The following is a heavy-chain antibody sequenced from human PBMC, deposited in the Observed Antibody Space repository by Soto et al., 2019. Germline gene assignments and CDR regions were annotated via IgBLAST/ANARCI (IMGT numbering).Heavy chain of an antibody. Sequence: ASVKVSCKASGYTFTGYYMHWVRQAPGQGLEWMGWINPNSGGTNYAQKFQGWVTMTRDTSISTAYMELSRLRSDDTAVYYCARDKMGATSNYYYYGMDVWGQGTTITVSS. D-gene: IGHD1-26*01. J-gene: IGHJ6*02. CDR3: ARDKMGATSNYYYYGMDV. V-gene: IGHV1-2*04. CDR1: GYTFTGYY. CDR2: INPNSGGT.